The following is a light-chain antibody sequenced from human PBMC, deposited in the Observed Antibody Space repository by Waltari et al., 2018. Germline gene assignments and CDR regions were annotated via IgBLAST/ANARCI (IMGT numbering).Light chain of an antibody. Sequence: DIQMTQSPSSLSASLGHRVTITCRASKTISTNLNWYQHRPGKVPKLLIYAATFLQSGVPSRFSGSGSGTDFTLTIRSLQPEDFVFYFCQQSYSAPPSFGGGTKVDVK. CDR3: QQSYSAPPS. CDR1: KTISTN. J-gene: IGKJ4*01. CDR2: AAT. V-gene: IGKV1-39*01.